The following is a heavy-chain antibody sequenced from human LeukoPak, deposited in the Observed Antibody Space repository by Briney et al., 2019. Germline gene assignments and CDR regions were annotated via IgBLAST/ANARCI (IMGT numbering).Heavy chain of an antibody. V-gene: IGHV4-34*01. CDR2: INHSGST. CDR3: ARRTYQLLSYWFDP. D-gene: IGHD2-2*01. Sequence: SETLSLTCAAYGGSFSGYYWSWIRQPPGKGLEWIGEINHSGSTNYNPSLKSRVTISVDTSKNQFSLKLSSVTAADTAVYYCARRTYQLLSYWFDPWGQGTLVTVSS. CDR1: GGSFSGYY. J-gene: IGHJ5*02.